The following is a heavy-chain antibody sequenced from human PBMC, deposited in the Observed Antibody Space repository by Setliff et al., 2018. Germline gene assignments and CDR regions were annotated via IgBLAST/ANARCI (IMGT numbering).Heavy chain of an antibody. V-gene: IGHV2-5*02. CDR2: IYWDDDK. D-gene: IGHD3-3*01. Sequence: ESGPTLVNPTQTLTLTCTFSGFSLSTSGVGVGWIRQPPGKALEWPALIYWDDDKRYSPSLKSRLTITKYTSKNQVVLTMTNMDPVDTATYYCARCITIFGVVIPNAFDYWGQGTLVTVSS. J-gene: IGHJ4*02. CDR3: ARCITIFGVVIPNAFDY. CDR1: GFSLSTSGVG.